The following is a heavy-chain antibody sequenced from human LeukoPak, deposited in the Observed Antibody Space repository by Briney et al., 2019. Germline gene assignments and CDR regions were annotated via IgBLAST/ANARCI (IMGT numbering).Heavy chain of an antibody. J-gene: IGHJ4*02. CDR3: ATADLVGALNFDY. Sequence: GASVKVSCKVSGYTLTELSMHWVRQAPGKGLEWMGGFDPEDGETIYAQKFQGRATMTEDTSTDTAYMELSSLRSEDTAVYYCATADLVGALNFDYWGQGTLVTVSS. CDR2: FDPEDGET. D-gene: IGHD1-26*01. CDR1: GYTLTELS. V-gene: IGHV1-24*01.